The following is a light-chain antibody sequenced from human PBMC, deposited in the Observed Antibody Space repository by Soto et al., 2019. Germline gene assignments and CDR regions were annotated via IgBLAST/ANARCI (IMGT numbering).Light chain of an antibody. V-gene: IGKV2D-29*01. CDR2: EVS. CDR1: QTARHSDGRTY. Sequence: DIVMTQIPLSLSVTPGRAASISCKSSQTARHSDGRTYLYWYRQKPGQPPHLLIYEVSNRFSGVPERCGGSGSGTDFTLNISRVEADDVGVYYCMQNIDLPPTFGQGTKLEIK. J-gene: IGKJ2*01. CDR3: MQNIDLPPT.